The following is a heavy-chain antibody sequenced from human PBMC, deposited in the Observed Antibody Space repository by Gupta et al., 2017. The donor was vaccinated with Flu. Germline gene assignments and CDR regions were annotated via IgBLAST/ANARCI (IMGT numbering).Heavy chain of an antibody. CDR3: AGYQLLYRFDP. D-gene: IGHD2-2*02. V-gene: IGHV4-34*01. Sequence: QVQLQQWGPGLLKPSETLSLTCAVAGGSFCGYYWSWIRQPPGKGLEWIGEIRHSGNTNYNPSLKRRVTISADPSKRQFSLTLSSVTAADTAVYYCAGYQLLYRFDPWGQGTLVTVSS. CDR1: GGSFCGYY. J-gene: IGHJ5*02. CDR2: IRHSGNT.